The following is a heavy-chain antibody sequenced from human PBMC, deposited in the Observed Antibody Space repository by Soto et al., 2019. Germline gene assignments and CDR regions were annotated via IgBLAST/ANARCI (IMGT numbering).Heavy chain of an antibody. Sequence: GASVKVSCKASGGTFSSYAISWVRQAPGQGLEWMGGIIPIFGTANYAQKFQGRVTITADESTSIAYMELSSLRSEDTAVYYCARKPVGATPYYFDYWGQGTLVTVSS. CDR2: IIPIFGTA. CDR3: ARKPVGATPYYFDY. CDR1: GGTFSSYA. V-gene: IGHV1-69*13. D-gene: IGHD1-26*01. J-gene: IGHJ4*02.